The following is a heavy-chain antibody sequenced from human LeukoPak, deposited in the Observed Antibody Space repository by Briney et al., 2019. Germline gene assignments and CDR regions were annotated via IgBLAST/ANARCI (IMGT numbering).Heavy chain of an antibody. CDR3: ATTGYYYDSSPY. V-gene: IGHV4-39*07. D-gene: IGHD3-22*01. Sequence: SETLSLTCTVSGGSVSSDSYYWGWIRQPPGKGLEWIGTIYYSGSTYYNSSLKSRVTISVDMSNNQFSLRLSSVTAADAAVYYCATTGYYYDSSPYWSQGTLVTVSS. CDR1: GGSVSSDSYY. J-gene: IGHJ4*02. CDR2: IYYSGST.